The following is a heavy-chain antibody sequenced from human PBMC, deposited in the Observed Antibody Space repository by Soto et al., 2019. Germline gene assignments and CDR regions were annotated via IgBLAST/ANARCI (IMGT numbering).Heavy chain of an antibody. CDR3: ATEMATIKGFFDK. D-gene: IGHD2-8*01. V-gene: IGHV1-2*02. Sequence: QAHPVQSGAEVKKPGASVKVSCKASGYTFTGYTFHWVRQAPGQGLEWMAWINSSSSDSSFAPKIQGRVTVTMDAPSSTAYMELTRLRSDDTAVYYCATEMATIKGFFDKWGQGTPVAVSS. CDR2: INSSSSDS. J-gene: IGHJ4*02. CDR1: GYTFTGYT.